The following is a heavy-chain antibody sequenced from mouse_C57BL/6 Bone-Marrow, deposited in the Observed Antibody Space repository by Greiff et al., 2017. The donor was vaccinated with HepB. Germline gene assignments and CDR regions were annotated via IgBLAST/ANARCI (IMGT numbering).Heavy chain of an antibody. D-gene: IGHD1-1*01. CDR3: ARWKITTVVAPYYAMDY. CDR2: IDPSDSYT. V-gene: IGHV1-59*01. CDR1: GYTFTSYW. Sequence: QVQLKQPGAELVRPGTSVKLSCKASGYTFTSYWMHWVKQRPGQGLEWIGVIDPSDSYTNYNQKFKGKATLTVDTSSSTAYMQLSSLTSEDSAVYYCARWKITTVVAPYYAMDYWGQGTSVTVSS. J-gene: IGHJ4*01.